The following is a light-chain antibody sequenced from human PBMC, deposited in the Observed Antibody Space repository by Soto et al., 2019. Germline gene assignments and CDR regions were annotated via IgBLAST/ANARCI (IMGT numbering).Light chain of an antibody. Sequence: DIQMTQSPSTLSASVGDRVTITCRASQSISSWLAWYQQKPGKAPKLLIYDASSLESGVPSRFSGSGSGTEFTLTISRLQPDDFATYYCQQYNSYSWTFGQGTEVEIK. CDR3: QQYNSYSWT. CDR1: QSISSW. V-gene: IGKV1-5*01. J-gene: IGKJ1*01. CDR2: DAS.